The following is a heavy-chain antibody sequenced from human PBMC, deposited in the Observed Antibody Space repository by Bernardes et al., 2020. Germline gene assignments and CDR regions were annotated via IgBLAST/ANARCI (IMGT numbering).Heavy chain of an antibody. J-gene: IGHJ6*02. CDR3: ARDPLAAKLRGMDV. V-gene: IGHV1-3*01. CDR1: GYTFTSYA. CDR2: INAGNGNT. Sequence: ASVKVSCMASGYTFTSYAMHWVRQAPGQRLEWMGWINAGNGNTKYSQKFQGRVTITRDTSASTAYMELSSLRSEDTAVYYCARDPLAAKLRGMDVWGQGTTVTVSS. D-gene: IGHD6-13*01.